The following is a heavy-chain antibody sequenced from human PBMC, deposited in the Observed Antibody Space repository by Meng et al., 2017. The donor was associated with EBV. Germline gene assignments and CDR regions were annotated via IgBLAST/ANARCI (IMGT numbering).Heavy chain of an antibody. Sequence: QVQLGAGGDEVKKCGCSVKVLCKASGGIFSSYAISWLRQADGQGLEWMGGIIPIFGTANYAQTFQGRVTITADKSTSTAYMELSSLRSEDPAVYYCVRDRWEPKGKGWFDTWGQGTLFTVSS. V-gene: IGHV1-69*06. CDR2: IIPIFGTA. D-gene: IGHD1-26*01. J-gene: IGHJ5*02. CDR3: VRDRWEPKGKGWFDT. CDR1: GGIFSSYA.